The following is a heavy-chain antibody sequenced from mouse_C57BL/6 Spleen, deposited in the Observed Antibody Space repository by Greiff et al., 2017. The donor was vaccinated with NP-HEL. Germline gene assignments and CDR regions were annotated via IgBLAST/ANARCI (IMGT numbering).Heavy chain of an antibody. CDR3: ARYGYDRDWYFDV. V-gene: IGHV5-4*03. CDR1: GFTFSSYA. D-gene: IGHD2-2*01. CDR2: ISDGGSYT. Sequence: EVKLVESGGGLVKPGGSLKLSCAASGFTFSSYAMSWVRQTPEKRLEWVATISDGGSYTYYPDNVKGRFTISRDNAKNNLYLQMSHLKSEDTAMYYCARYGYDRDWYFDVWGTGTTVTVSS. J-gene: IGHJ1*03.